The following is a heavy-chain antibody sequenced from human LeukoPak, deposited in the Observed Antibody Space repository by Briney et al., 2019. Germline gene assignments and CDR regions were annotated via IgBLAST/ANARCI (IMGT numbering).Heavy chain of an antibody. J-gene: IGHJ4*02. CDR2: IYHSGST. D-gene: IGHD7-27*01. CDR3: ARELLSGDPSIGN. V-gene: IGHV4-38-2*02. CDR1: GYSISNGYY. Sequence: SETLSLTCTVSGYSISNGYYWGWIRPPPGKGLEWIGNIYHSGSTYYNPPLKSRVTISVDTSKNQFSLKLSSVTAADTAVYYCARELLSGDPSIGNWGQGTLVTVSS.